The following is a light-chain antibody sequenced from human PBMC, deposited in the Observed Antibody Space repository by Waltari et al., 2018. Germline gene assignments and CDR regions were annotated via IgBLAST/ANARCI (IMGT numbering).Light chain of an antibody. Sequence: EIQMTKSPSSLSATVGDRVTITCRASQSISSYLNWYQQKPGKAPKLLIYAASSLQSGVPSRFSGSGSGTDFTLTISSLQPEDFATYYCQQSYSTPLFTFGPGTKVDIK. CDR2: AAS. CDR3: QQSYSTPLFT. CDR1: QSISSY. V-gene: IGKV1-39*01. J-gene: IGKJ3*01.